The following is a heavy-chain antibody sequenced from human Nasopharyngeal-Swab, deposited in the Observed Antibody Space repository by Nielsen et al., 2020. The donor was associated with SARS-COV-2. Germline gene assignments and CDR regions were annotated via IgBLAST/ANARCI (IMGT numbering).Heavy chain of an antibody. CDR3: AREERGTATTLFDY. Sequence: GESLKISCAASGFTFSAYAMHWVRQAPGEGLEWVAVISFDGSKAYYADSVKGRFTVSRDNSESTMFLQMSSLRPEDSAVYYCAREERGTATTLFDYWGQGTLVTVSS. CDR1: GFTFSAYA. D-gene: IGHD4-17*01. CDR2: ISFDGSKA. J-gene: IGHJ4*02. V-gene: IGHV3-30*04.